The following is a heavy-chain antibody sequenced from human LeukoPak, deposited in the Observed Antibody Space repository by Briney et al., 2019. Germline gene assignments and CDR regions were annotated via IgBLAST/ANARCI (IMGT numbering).Heavy chain of an antibody. CDR3: ARDSNYDILSGSEALGYYGMDV. J-gene: IGHJ6*04. CDR1: GFTFSSYE. Sequence: GGSLRLSCAASGFTFSSYEMNWVRQAPGKGLEWVSYISSSGSTIYYADSVKGRFTISRDNAKNSLYLQMNSLRAEDTAVYYCARDSNYDILSGSEALGYYGMDVWGKGTTVIVSS. CDR2: ISSSGSTI. D-gene: IGHD3-9*01. V-gene: IGHV3-48*03.